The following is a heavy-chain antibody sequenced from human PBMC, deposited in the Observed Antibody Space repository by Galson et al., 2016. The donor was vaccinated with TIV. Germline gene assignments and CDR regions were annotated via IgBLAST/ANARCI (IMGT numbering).Heavy chain of an antibody. D-gene: IGHD2-21*01. CDR3: ARDRRYCGNECYLQYYYGLDV. V-gene: IGHV3-66*02. CDR1: GLSVNNNF. Sequence: SLRLSCAASGLSVNNNFMNWVRQAPGKGLEWVSIVYDDGSTYYTDSVKGRFTISRDNSKNTVYLQMNSLTIDDTGVYYCARDRRYCGNECYLQYYYGLDVWGQGTTVTVSS. CDR2: VYDDGST. J-gene: IGHJ6*02.